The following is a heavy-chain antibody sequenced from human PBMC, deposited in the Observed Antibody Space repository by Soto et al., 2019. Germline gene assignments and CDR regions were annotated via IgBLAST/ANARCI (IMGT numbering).Heavy chain of an antibody. CDR1: GGSISSGGYY. D-gene: IGHD6-6*01. Sequence: PSETLSLTCTVSGGSISSGGYYWSWIRQHPGKGMERIGYIYYSGSTYYNPSLKSRVTVSVDTSKNQFSLKLSSVTAADTAVYYCARERLGSSSQSHGYYYYYMDVWGKGTTVTVSS. CDR3: ARERLGSSSQSHGYYYYYMDV. V-gene: IGHV4-31*03. CDR2: IYYSGST. J-gene: IGHJ6*03.